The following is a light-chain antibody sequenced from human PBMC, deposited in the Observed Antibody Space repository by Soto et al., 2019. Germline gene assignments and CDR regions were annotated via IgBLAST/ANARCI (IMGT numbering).Light chain of an antibody. Sequence: DIQLTQSPSFLSASVGDRVTITCRASQDISTHLAWYQQKPGRAPKLLIFSASPLQSGVPSGFSGSGSGTEFTLTISSLPPEDFATYYCQQVKHYPLTFGGGTKVEIK. CDR1: QDISTH. CDR2: SAS. J-gene: IGKJ4*01. CDR3: QQVKHYPLT. V-gene: IGKV1-9*01.